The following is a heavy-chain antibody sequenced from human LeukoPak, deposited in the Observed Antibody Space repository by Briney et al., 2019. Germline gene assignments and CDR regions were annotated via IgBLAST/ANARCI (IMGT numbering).Heavy chain of an antibody. CDR2: IRADGSEK. Sequence: GGSLRLSCAASGFAFSHYGMHWVRQAPGKGLEWVAFIRADGSEKYYADSVKGRFTISRDNSKNTLYVQMNSLRAEETAVYYCAKRYYDILTGYYDFDYWGQGILVTVSS. D-gene: IGHD3-9*01. V-gene: IGHV3-30*02. J-gene: IGHJ4*02. CDR3: AKRYYDILTGYYDFDY. CDR1: GFAFSHYG.